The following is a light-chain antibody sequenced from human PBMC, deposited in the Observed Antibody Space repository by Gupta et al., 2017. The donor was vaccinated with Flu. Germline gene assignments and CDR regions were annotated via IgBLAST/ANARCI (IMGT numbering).Light chain of an antibody. CDR3: HAWPPAYT. J-gene: IGKJ2*01. CDR1: QRVSSY. V-gene: IGKV3-15*01. Sequence: EIVMTHSPATLSMSPGERATLSCRASQRVSSYLASYQQQPGPAPRLLNHGASTRATGIPARFRGSASRTALTLTISSVASEDLAVYYWHAWPPAYTFGQGTKLEIK. CDR2: GAS.